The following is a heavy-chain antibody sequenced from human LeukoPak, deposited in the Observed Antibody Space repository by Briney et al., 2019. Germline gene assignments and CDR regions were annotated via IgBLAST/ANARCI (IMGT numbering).Heavy chain of an antibody. Sequence: KAGGSLRLSCTASGFTFSGYSMNWIRQAPGKGLEWVSSFGTRSTSIYHAGSVKGRFAISRDNAKNSLYLQMNSLRAEDTAVYYCARFYYYDSSGYHDAFDIWGQGTMVTVSS. CDR1: GFTFSGYS. D-gene: IGHD3-22*01. V-gene: IGHV3-21*04. CDR3: ARFYYYDSSGYHDAFDI. CDR2: FGTRSTSI. J-gene: IGHJ3*02.